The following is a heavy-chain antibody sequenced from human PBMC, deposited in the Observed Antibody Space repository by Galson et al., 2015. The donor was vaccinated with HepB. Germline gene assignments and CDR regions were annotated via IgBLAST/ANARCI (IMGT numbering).Heavy chain of an antibody. V-gene: IGHV3-7*03. J-gene: IGHJ4*02. CDR1: GFTFSTYW. CDR2: IKQDGGEK. D-gene: IGHD4-17*01. CDR3: AREGHGYPLFGSEDYGDRVGEGATDY. Sequence: SLRLSCAASGFTFSTYWMSWVRQAPGKGLEWVANIKQDGGEKYYVDSVKGRFTISRDNARTSLYLQMNSLRADDTAVYYCAREGHGYPLFGSEDYGDRVGEGATDYWGQGTLVTVSS.